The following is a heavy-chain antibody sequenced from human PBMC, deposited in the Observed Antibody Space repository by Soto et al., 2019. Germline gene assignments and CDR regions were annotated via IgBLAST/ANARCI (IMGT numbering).Heavy chain of an antibody. D-gene: IGHD2-8*01. V-gene: IGHV1-69*01. CDR3: ARARGGEYCTNGVCFDY. CDR1: GGTFSSYA. Sequence: QVQLVQSGAEVKKPGSSVKVSCKAAGGTFSSYAISWVRQAPGQGLEWMGGIIPIFGTANYAQKFQGRVTITADESTSTAYMELSSLRSEDTAVYYCARARGGEYCTNGVCFDYWGQGTLVTVSS. J-gene: IGHJ4*02. CDR2: IIPIFGTA.